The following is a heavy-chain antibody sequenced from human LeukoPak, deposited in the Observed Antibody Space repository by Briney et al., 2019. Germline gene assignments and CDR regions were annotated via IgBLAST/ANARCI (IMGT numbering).Heavy chain of an antibody. CDR3: ARCVGGPTLTSHFDF. CDR1: GFTFSSYW. D-gene: IGHD4-11*01. V-gene: IGHV3-7*03. J-gene: IGHJ4*02. Sequence: GGSLRLSCAASGFTFSSYWMSWVRQAPGKGLEWVANIKEDGSEKYYVDSVKGRFTISRDNAKNSLYLQMNSLRAEDTAVYYCARCVGGPTLTSHFDFWGQGTLLTVSS. CDR2: IKEDGSEK.